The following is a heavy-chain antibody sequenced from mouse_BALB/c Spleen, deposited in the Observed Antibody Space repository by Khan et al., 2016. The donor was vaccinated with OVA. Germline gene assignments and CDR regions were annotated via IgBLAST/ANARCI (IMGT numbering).Heavy chain of an antibody. V-gene: IGHV3-2*02. D-gene: IGHD2-14*01. Sequence: EVQLVETGPGLVKPSQSLSLTCTVTGYSITSDYAWNWIRQFPGNKLEWMGYISSTGSPSYNPSLQRRISITPDTSKNQFFLQLKSVTTEDTATYYCARSLYYSYGYALDCWGRGTSVTVSS. J-gene: IGHJ4*01. CDR3: ARSLYYSYGYALDC. CDR2: ISSTGSP. CDR1: GYSITSDYA.